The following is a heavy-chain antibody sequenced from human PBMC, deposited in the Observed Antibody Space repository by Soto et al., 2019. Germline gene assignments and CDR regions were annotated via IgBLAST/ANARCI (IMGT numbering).Heavy chain of an antibody. V-gene: IGHV4-59*01. Sequence: SETLSLTCTVSGGSISSYYRSWIRQPPGKGLEWIGYIYYSGSTNYNPSLKSRVTISVDTSKNQFSLKLSSVTAADTAVYYCASGMRRTYGMDVWGQGTTVTVSS. CDR2: IYYSGST. CDR1: GGSISSYY. CDR3: ASGMRRTYGMDV. J-gene: IGHJ6*02. D-gene: IGHD1-20*01.